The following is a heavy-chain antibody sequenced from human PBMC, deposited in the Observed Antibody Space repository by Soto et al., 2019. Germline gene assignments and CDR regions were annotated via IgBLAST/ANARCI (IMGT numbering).Heavy chain of an antibody. CDR2: MSHSGGT. CDR3: ARVARGTATTVVEAFYI. V-gene: IGHV4-34*01. J-gene: IGHJ3*02. Sequence: QVQLQQWGAGLLKPSETLSLTCAVYGGFVSSGSYYWSWIRQPPGKGLEWIGEMSHSGGTHFNPSLKSPVTISVDPSKNQFSLKMSTVTAADTALYYCARVARGTATTVVEAFYIWGPGTRVTVSS. D-gene: IGHD1-1*01. CDR1: GGFVSSGSYY.